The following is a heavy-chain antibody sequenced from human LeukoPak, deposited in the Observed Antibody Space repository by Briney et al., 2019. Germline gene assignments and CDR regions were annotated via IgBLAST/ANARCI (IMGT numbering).Heavy chain of an antibody. CDR3: ARFPFIYGDYGFDY. CDR1: GGSISSHY. V-gene: IGHV4-59*11. J-gene: IGHJ4*02. CDR2: IYYSGST. Sequence: SETLSLTCTVSGGSISSHYWSWIRQPPGKGLEWIGYIYYSGSTNYNPSLKSRVTISVDTSKNQFSLKLSSVTAADTAVYYCARFPFIYGDYGFDYWGQETLVTVSS. D-gene: IGHD4-17*01.